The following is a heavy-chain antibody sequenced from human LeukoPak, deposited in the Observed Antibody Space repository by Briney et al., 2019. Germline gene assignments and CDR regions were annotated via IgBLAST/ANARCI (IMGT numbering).Heavy chain of an antibody. CDR1: GFTFSDYS. Sequence: PGGSLRLSCAASGFTFSDYSMNWVRQAPGKGLEWVSSISDDSNYIYYADSVKGRFTISRDNAKNSLYLQMNSLRAEDTAVYYCARDAGITGTTDLDYWGQGTLVTVSS. J-gene: IGHJ4*02. CDR2: ISDDSNYI. CDR3: ARDAGITGTTDLDY. D-gene: IGHD1-7*01. V-gene: IGHV3-21*01.